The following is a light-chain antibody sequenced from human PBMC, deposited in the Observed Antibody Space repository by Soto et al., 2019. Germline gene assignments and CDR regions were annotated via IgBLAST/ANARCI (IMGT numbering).Light chain of an antibody. J-gene: IGLJ1*01. CDR1: STDVGGYNY. V-gene: IGLV2-14*03. CDR3: SSYTRSSPYV. CDR2: DVS. Sequence: QSVLTQPASVSGSPGQSITISCTGTSTDVGGYNYVSWYQQHPGKAPKLMIYDVSNRPSGVSNRFSGSKSGNTASLTISGLQAEDEADYYCSSYTRSSPYVFGTGPKVTVL.